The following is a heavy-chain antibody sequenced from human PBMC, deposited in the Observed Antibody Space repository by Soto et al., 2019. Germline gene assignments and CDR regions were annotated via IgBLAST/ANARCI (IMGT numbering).Heavy chain of an antibody. V-gene: IGHV3-15*07. Sequence: EVHLVESGGGLVKPGGSLRLSCAASGFTFSNAWINWVRQAPGKGLEWVGRIKSKTDGGTTDFAAPVKGRFAISRDDSKDMVYLQMNSLKTEDTGIYYCVRLEDTINWSKADYWGQGTLVTVSS. CDR2: IKSKTDGGTT. CDR3: VRLEDTINWSKADY. J-gene: IGHJ4*02. CDR1: GFTFSNAW. D-gene: IGHD1-1*01.